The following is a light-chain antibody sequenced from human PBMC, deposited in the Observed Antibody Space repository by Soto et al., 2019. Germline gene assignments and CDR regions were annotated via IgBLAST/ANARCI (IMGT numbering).Light chain of an antibody. V-gene: IGKV1-9*01. Sequence: IQLTQSPSSLSASVGDRVTITCRASQGISSFLAWYQQKPGKAPKLLIYGASTLQSGVPSRFSGSGSGTDFTLTIGSLQPEDFATYSCQQLNSCPIPFGPGTKVDIK. CDR3: QQLNSCPIP. CDR1: QGISSF. CDR2: GAS. J-gene: IGKJ3*01.